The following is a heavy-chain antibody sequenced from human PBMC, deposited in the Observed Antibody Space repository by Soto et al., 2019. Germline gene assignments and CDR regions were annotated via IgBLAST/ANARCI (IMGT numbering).Heavy chain of an antibody. Sequence: QVQLQQWGAGLLKPSEPLSLTCAVYGGSFSGHYWSWIRQPPGKGLEWLGEINHSGSTNFNPSLKTRVTMSVDTSKNQFALKLISVTAADTAVYYCARGISMIVEVQRDAPDKYYFDSWGQGTVVTVSS. V-gene: IGHV4-34*01. D-gene: IGHD3-22*01. CDR1: GGSFSGHY. J-gene: IGHJ4*02. CDR2: INHSGST. CDR3: ARGISMIVEVQRDAPDKYYFDS.